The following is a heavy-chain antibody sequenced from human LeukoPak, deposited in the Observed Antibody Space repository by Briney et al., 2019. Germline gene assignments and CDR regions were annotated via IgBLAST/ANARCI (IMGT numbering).Heavy chain of an antibody. Sequence: SETLSLTCTVSGGSISSYYWSWIRQPAGKGPEWIGRIYTSGSTNYNPSLKSRVTMSVDTSKNQFSLKLSSVTAADTAVYYCARGVGAARPRYYYYYMDVWGKGTTVTVSS. V-gene: IGHV4-4*07. D-gene: IGHD6-6*01. CDR1: GGSISSYY. J-gene: IGHJ6*03. CDR3: ARGVGAARPRYYYYYMDV. CDR2: IYTSGST.